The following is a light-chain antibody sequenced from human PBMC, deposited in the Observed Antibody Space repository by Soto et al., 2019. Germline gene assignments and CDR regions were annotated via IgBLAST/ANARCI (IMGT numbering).Light chain of an antibody. J-gene: IGKJ4*01. CDR2: GAS. Sequence: EIVLTQSPGTLSLSPGERATLSCRASQSVRSDYLAWYQQKPGQAPRLHIYGASTRATGIPDRFTGSGSGTDFTLTISRLEPEDFATYFCQQVESYPSTFGGGTKVEIK. V-gene: IGKV3-20*01. CDR3: QQVESYPST. CDR1: QSVRSDY.